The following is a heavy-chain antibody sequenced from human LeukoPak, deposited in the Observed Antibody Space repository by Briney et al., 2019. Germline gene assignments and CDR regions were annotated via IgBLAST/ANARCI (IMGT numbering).Heavy chain of an antibody. V-gene: IGHV3-21*01. Sequence: GGSLRLSCAASGFTFSSYSMNWVRQAPGKGLEWVSSISSSSSYIYYADSVKGRFTISRDNAKNSLCLQMNSLRAEDTAVYYCARDQTAAFDYWGQGTLVTVSS. CDR1: GFTFSSYS. J-gene: IGHJ4*02. CDR3: ARDQTAAFDY. CDR2: ISSSSSYI. D-gene: IGHD6-13*01.